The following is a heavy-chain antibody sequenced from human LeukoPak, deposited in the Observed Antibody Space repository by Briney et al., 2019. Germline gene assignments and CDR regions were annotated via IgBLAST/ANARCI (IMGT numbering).Heavy chain of an antibody. J-gene: IGHJ4*02. CDR2: ISYDGSNK. CDR3: ATNHPNGGGGRYFDWSPID. Sequence: GRSLRLSCAASGFTFSSYAMHWVRQAPGKGLEWVAVISYDGSNKYYADSVKGRFTCSRDNAKNSLHLQMNSLRAEDTAVYYCATNHPNGGGGRYFDWSPIDWGQGILVTVSS. CDR1: GFTFSSYA. V-gene: IGHV3-30-3*01. D-gene: IGHD3-9*01.